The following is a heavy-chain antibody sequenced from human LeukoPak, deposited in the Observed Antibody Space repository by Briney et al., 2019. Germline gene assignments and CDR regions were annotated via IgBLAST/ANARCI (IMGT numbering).Heavy chain of an antibody. V-gene: IGHV4-39*01. CDR3: ASQRKDYYDSSSHDY. Sequence: SETLSLTCTVSGDSTSNINYYWVWIPQPPGKGLVWIRSIYYSGSIYYNPTLRGRVTISVDTSKNQFSLKLSSVTAADTAVYYCASQRKDYYDSSSHDYWGQGTLVTVSS. J-gene: IGHJ4*02. CDR1: GDSTSNINYY. D-gene: IGHD3-22*01. CDR2: IYYSGSI.